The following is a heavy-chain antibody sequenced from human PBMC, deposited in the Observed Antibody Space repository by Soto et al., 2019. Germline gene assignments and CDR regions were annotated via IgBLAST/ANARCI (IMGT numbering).Heavy chain of an antibody. V-gene: IGHV1-18*04. J-gene: IGHJ5*01. CDR3: ARDRWLKVPAVVGDKFDS. CDR1: GYDFIGHG. CDR2: INSYNGDT. D-gene: IGHD3-16*01. Sequence: ASVKVSCKASGYDFIGHGISWVRQARGHGLEWMGWINSYNGDTKYARKYQDRITLTKDKSTRTVYMELTSLRSDDTAVYYCARDRWLKVPAVVGDKFDSWGQGTLVTVSS.